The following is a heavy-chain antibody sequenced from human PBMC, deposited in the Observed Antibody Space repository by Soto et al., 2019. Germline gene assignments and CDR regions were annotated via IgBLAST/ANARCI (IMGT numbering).Heavy chain of an antibody. V-gene: IGHV3-21*01. Sequence: GGSLRLSCSASGFTFGSYSMNWVRQAPGKGLEWVSSISSSSSYIYYADSVKGRFTISRDNAKNSLYLQMNSLRAEDTAVYYCAREGVIGSGGTGYIHWGQGTRATVPS. CDR1: GFTFGSYS. D-gene: IGHD5-12*01. J-gene: IGHJ4*02. CDR3: AREGVIGSGGTGYIH. CDR2: ISSSSSYI.